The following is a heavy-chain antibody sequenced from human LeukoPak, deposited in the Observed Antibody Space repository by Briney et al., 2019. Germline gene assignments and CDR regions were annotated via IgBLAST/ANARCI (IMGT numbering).Heavy chain of an antibody. V-gene: IGHV4-34*01. Sequence: SETLSLTCAVYGGSFSGYHWSWIRQPPGKGLEWIGQINHSGSTNYNPSLKSRVTISVDTSKNQFSLRLSSVTAADTAVYCCARVSSRRFPPTYSYDRRNYFDYWGQGSLVTVSS. J-gene: IGHJ4*02. CDR1: GGSFSGYH. CDR3: ARVSSRRFPPTYSYDRRNYFDY. D-gene: IGHD3-22*01. CDR2: INHSGST.